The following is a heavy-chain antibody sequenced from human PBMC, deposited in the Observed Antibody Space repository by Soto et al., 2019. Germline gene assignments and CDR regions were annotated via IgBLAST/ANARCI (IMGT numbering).Heavy chain of an antibody. CDR3: ARAPVAGTYVDY. CDR1: GYTFTTYG. V-gene: IGHV1-18*01. Sequence: QVQLVQSGAEVKKPGASVKVSCKASGYTFTTYGISWVRQAPGQGLEWMGWINGYNGNTNYAQKLQGRVTMTTDTATSTAYMELRSLRCDDPAVYYCARAPVAGTYVDYWGQGTLVTVSS. D-gene: IGHD6-19*01. J-gene: IGHJ4*02. CDR2: INGYNGNT.